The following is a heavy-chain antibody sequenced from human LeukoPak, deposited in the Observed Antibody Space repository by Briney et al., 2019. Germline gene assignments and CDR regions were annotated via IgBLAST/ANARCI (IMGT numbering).Heavy chain of an antibody. Sequence: GGSLRLSCAASGFTFSAYSMHWVRQAPREGLCWLTHVAYDGNNQTYAESVKGRFTISRDNSKNTVYLQMNSLRSDDTAVYYCARDPGASFDYWGQGALVTVSS. CDR1: GFTFSAYS. V-gene: IGHV3-30*01. CDR2: VAYDGNNQ. D-gene: IGHD1-26*01. CDR3: ARDPGASFDY. J-gene: IGHJ4*02.